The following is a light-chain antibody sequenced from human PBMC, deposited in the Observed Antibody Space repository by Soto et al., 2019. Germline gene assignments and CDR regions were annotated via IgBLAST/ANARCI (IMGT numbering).Light chain of an antibody. J-gene: IGKJ1*01. Sequence: EIVMTQSPATLSVSPGERATLSCRASQNIGTNLAWYQQKPGQAPRLLIFAASIRATDFPARFSGRGSGTDFTVNISGLRSDDVAVNLWQQYKNRPPWALGHGTKVEIK. CDR2: AAS. CDR3: QQYKNRPPWA. CDR1: QNIGTN. V-gene: IGKV3-15*01.